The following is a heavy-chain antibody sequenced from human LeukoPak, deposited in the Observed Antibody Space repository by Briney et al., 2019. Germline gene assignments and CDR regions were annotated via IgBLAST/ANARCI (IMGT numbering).Heavy chain of an antibody. J-gene: IGHJ4*02. D-gene: IGHD2-15*01. CDR1: GFNFDDYT. CDR2: ISWDGNRT. V-gene: IGHV3-43*01. Sequence: PGGSLRLSCAASGFNFDDYTMYWVRQGPEKGLEWVSLISWDGNRTYYADSVKGRFTISRDNAKNSLSLQMHSLRAEDTAVYYCVRDNPRCCGVVPVNIDDYWGPGTLVTVSS. CDR3: VRDNPRCCGVVPVNIDDY.